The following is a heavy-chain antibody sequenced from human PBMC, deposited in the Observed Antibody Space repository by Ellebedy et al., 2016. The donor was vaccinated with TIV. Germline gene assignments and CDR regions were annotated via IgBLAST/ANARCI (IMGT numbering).Heavy chain of an antibody. Sequence: SETLSLXXAVSGASINSGDYYWSWIRQHPGKGLEWIGYIHYSGSTFYNLSLKSRLSISIDMSKNQFSLRLSSLTAADTAVYYCAREDLAGRGTFDFWGQGTMVLVSS. D-gene: IGHD3/OR15-3a*01. J-gene: IGHJ3*01. V-gene: IGHV4-31*11. CDR3: AREDLAGRGTFDF. CDR1: GASINSGDYY. CDR2: IHYSGST.